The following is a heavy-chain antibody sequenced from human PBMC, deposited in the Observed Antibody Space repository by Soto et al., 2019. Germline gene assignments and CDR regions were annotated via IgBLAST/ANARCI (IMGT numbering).Heavy chain of an antibody. CDR3: ARLFGGYFDY. V-gene: IGHV2-5*02. CDR2: IYWDDDK. J-gene: IGHJ4*02. D-gene: IGHD3-16*01. CDR1: GFSLTTSGVG. Sequence: QITLKESGPTLVKPTQTLTLTCTFSGFSLTTSGVGVAWIHQPPGKALEWLALIYWDDDKLYSPSLKSRLTITKDTSKNHVVLIMTNMDPVDTATYYWARLFGGYFDYWGQGTLVTVSS.